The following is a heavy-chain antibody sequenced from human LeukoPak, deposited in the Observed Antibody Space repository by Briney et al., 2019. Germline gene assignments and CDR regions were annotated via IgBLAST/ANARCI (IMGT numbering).Heavy chain of an antibody. CDR1: GYSISSDYY. V-gene: IGHV4-59*01. CDR3: ARETYGSGSLGY. Sequence: SETLSLTCTVSGYSISSDYYWSWIRQPPGKGLEWIGYIYYSGSTNYNPSLKSRVTISVDTSKNQFSLKLSSVTAADTAVYYCARETYGSGSLGYWGQGTLVTVSS. D-gene: IGHD3-10*01. CDR2: IYYSGST. J-gene: IGHJ4*02.